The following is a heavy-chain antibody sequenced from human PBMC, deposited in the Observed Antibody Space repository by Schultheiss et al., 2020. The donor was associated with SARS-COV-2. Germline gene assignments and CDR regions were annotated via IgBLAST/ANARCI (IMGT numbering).Heavy chain of an antibody. J-gene: IGHJ6*02. D-gene: IGHD6-13*01. CDR1: GGSISSYY. V-gene: IGHV4-4*07. CDR3: ARSPYSSSWLDV. Sequence: SETLSLTCTVSGGSISSYYWGWIRQPPGKGLEWIGRIYTSGSTYYNPSLKSRVTISVDTSKNQFSLKLSSVTAADTAVYYCARSPYSSSWLDVWGQGTTVTVSS. CDR2: IYTSGST.